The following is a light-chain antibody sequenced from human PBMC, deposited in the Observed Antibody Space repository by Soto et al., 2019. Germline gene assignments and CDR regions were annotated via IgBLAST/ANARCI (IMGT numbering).Light chain of an antibody. CDR3: QQSHSAPLT. CDR2: AAS. J-gene: IGKJ4*01. Sequence: QMTQSPSSLFASVGDRVTITCRASQSISSHLNWYQQKVGQTPRLLIYAASTLQSEVPPRFSGSVSWTEFTLTISGLQREDFATYYCQQSHSAPLTFGGGTKIQI. V-gene: IGKV1-39*01. CDR1: QSISSH.